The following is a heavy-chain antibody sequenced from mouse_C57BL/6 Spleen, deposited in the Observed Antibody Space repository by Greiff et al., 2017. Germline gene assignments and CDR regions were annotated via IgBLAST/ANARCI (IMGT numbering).Heavy chain of an antibody. CDR2: ILPGTGST. CDR3: ARGLTVFAY. Sequence: VQRVESGAELMKPGASVTLSCKATGYTFTGYWIEWVKQRPGHGLEWIGEILPGTGSTNYNEKFKGKATFTAETSSTTAYMQLSRLSTEGSAIYYCARGLTVFAYWGQGTLVTVSA. V-gene: IGHV1-9*01. D-gene: IGHD4-1*01. CDR1: GYTFTGYW. J-gene: IGHJ3*01.